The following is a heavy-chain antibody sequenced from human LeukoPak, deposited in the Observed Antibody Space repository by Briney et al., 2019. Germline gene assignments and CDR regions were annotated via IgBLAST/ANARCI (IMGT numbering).Heavy chain of an antibody. J-gene: IGHJ4*02. CDR3: ARRRVGSTSGFDY. Sequence: KPSETLSLTCTVSGGSISSYYWSWIRQPPGKGLEWIGYIYYSGSTNYNPSLKSRVTISVDTSKNQFSLKLSSVTAADTAVYYCARRRVGSTSGFDYWGQGTLATVSS. CDR1: GGSISSYY. CDR2: IYYSGST. D-gene: IGHD2-2*01. V-gene: IGHV4-59*08.